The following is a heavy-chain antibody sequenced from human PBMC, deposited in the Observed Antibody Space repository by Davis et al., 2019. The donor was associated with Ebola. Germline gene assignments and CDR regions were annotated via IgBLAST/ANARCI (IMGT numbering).Heavy chain of an antibody. D-gene: IGHD3-16*01. CDR3: ARGERIMITFGGVPPSDY. CDR1: GYTFTSYG. CDR2: ISAYNGNT. V-gene: IGHV1-18*01. Sequence: ASVKVSCKASGYTFTSYGISWVRQAPGQGLEWMGWISAYNGNTNYAQKLQGRVTMTRDTSTSTVYMELSSLRSEDTAVYYCARGERIMITFGGVPPSDYWGQGTLVTVSS. J-gene: IGHJ4*02.